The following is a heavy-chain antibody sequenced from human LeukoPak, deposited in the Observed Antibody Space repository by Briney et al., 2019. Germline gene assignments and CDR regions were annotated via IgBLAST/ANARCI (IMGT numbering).Heavy chain of an antibody. Sequence: GASVKVSCKASGYTFTGYYMHWVRQAPGQGLEWMGWINTNTGNPTYAQGFTGRFVFSLDTSVSTAYLQISSLKAEDTAVYYCASGLIAAAPSYYYYGMDVWGQGTTVTVSS. J-gene: IGHJ6*02. D-gene: IGHD6-13*01. CDR3: ASGLIAAAPSYYYYGMDV. CDR1: GYTFTGYY. V-gene: IGHV7-4-1*02. CDR2: INTNTGNP.